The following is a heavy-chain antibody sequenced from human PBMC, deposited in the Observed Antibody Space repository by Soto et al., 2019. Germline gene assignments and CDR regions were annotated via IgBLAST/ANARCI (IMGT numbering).Heavy chain of an antibody. D-gene: IGHD6-6*01. CDR1: GFTFSSYS. J-gene: IGHJ6*02. V-gene: IGHV3-48*02. Sequence: PGGSLRLSCAASGFTFSSYSMNWVRQAPGKGLEWVSYISSSSSTIYYADSVKGRFTISRDDAKNSLYLQMNSLRDEDTAVYYCARDLEYSSSLYHGMDVWGQGTTVTVAS. CDR3: ARDLEYSSSLYHGMDV. CDR2: ISSSSSTI.